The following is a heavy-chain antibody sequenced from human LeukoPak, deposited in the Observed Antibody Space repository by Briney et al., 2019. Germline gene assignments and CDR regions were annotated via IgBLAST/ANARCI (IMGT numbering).Heavy chain of an antibody. Sequence: PSETLSLTCAIYGGSFSGYYWSWIRQPPGKGLEWIGEINHSGSTNYNPSLKSPVTISLDTSNNQFSLKLSSVTAADTAFYYCARGRKGGSALWGQGTLVTVSS. J-gene: IGHJ4*02. CDR2: INHSGST. CDR3: ARGRKGGSAL. V-gene: IGHV4-34*01. CDR1: GGSFSGYY. D-gene: IGHD3-10*01.